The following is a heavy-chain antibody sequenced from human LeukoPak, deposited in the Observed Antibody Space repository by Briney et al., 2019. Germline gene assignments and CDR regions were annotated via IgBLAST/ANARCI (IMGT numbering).Heavy chain of an antibody. Sequence: PGGSLRLSCAASGFTFSSYSMTWVRQAPGKGLEGVSVIYSGGSTYYADSVKGRFTISRDNSKNTLYLQMNSLRAEDTAVYYCARARLDFWFDPWGQGTLVTVSS. D-gene: IGHD3-9*01. V-gene: IGHV3-66*01. J-gene: IGHJ5*02. CDR3: ARARLDFWFDP. CDR2: IYSGGST. CDR1: GFTFSSYS.